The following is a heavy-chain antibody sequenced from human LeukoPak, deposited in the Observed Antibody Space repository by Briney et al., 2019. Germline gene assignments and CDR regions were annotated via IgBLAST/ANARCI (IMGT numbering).Heavy chain of an antibody. Sequence: ASVKVSCKASGYTFTAYYMHWVRQAPGQGLEWMGWINPNSGGTNYAQKFQGRVTITRDTSISTAYMELSRLRSDDTAVYYCARGVRLVDVSGSYENWGQGTLVTVSS. CDR2: INPNSGGT. CDR1: GYTFTAYY. D-gene: IGHD1-26*01. V-gene: IGHV1-2*02. CDR3: ARGVRLVDVSGSYEN. J-gene: IGHJ4*02.